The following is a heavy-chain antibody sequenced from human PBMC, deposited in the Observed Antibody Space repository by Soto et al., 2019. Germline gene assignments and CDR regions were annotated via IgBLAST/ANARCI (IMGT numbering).Heavy chain of an antibody. D-gene: IGHD3-22*01. Sequence: SETLSLTCTVSGGSISSGGYYWSWIRQHPGKGLEWIGYIYYSGSTYYNPSLKSRVTISVDTSKNQFSLKLSSVTAADTAVYYCARDTYYYDSSGLDPFDIWGQGTMVTVSS. CDR2: IYYSGST. J-gene: IGHJ3*02. CDR1: GGSISSGGYY. CDR3: ARDTYYYDSSGLDPFDI. V-gene: IGHV4-31*03.